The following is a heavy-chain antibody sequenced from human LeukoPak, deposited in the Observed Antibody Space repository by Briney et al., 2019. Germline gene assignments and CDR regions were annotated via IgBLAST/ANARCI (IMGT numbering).Heavy chain of an antibody. CDR1: GFTFSDYY. Sequence: GGSLRLSCAASGFTFSDYYMSWIRQAPGKGLEWVSYISSSGSTIYYADSVKGRFTISRDNAKNSLYLQMNSLRAEDTALYYCARIQEGDYVPGINYYYYMDVWGKGTTVTVSS. D-gene: IGHD4-17*01. J-gene: IGHJ6*03. CDR3: ARIQEGDYVPGINYYYYMDV. CDR2: ISSSGSTI. V-gene: IGHV3-11*01.